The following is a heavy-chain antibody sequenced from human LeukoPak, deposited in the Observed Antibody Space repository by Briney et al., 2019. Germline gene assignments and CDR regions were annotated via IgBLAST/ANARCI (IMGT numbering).Heavy chain of an antibody. CDR3: AKECEPSWGSIDY. Sequence: GALRVSCVASGFTFDDYAIHWVRPAPGGGLEWVSRICWNSGSIGYADFGEGRVNISRDNAKNPLELQMNRLGAEDTGFYYFAKECEPSWGSIDYWARGTLVSVSS. J-gene: IGHJ4*02. CDR1: GFTFDDYA. V-gene: IGHV3-9*01. CDR2: ICWNSGSI. D-gene: IGHD7-27*01.